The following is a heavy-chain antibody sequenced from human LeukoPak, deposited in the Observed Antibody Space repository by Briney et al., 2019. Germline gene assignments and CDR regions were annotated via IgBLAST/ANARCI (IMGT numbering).Heavy chain of an antibody. J-gene: IGHJ5*01. CDR1: GFTFYMYA. Sequence: GGSLRLSCQASGFTFYMYAMSWVRQAPGKGLEWVASMCGTAGCTFYPDSVKGRFTISRDNSKNVLYLRMNSLTAEDAAIYYCAKDRPNFHENSGHYYRRDGDSWGQGTLVTVSS. CDR3: AKDRPNFHENSGHYYRRDGDS. V-gene: IGHV3-23*01. CDR2: MCGTAGCT. D-gene: IGHD3-22*01.